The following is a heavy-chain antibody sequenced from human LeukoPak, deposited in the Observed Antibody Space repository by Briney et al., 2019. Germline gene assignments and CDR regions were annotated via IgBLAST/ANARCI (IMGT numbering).Heavy chain of an antibody. CDR2: IYYSGST. D-gene: IGHD3-10*01. V-gene: IGHV4-39*07. J-gene: IGHJ6*04. CDR1: GGSISSSSYY. Sequence: SETLSLTCTVSGGSISSSSYYWGWIRQPPGKGLEWIGSIYYSGSTYYNPSLKSRVTISVDTSKNQFSLKLSSVIAADTAVYYCARRESGTMMEVWGKGTTVTISS. CDR3: ARRESGTMMEV.